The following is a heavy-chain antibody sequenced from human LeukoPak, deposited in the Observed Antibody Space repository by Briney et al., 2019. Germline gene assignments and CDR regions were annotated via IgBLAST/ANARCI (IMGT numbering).Heavy chain of an antibody. CDR3: ARGWRGWSA. J-gene: IGHJ5*02. V-gene: IGHV4-34*01. CDR2: INHSGST. D-gene: IGHD6-19*01. CDR1: GGSFSNYF. Sequence: SETLSLTCAVYGGSFSNYFWTWIRQPPGKGLEWIGEINHSGSTNYNPSLKSRVTISVDTSKNHFSLELTSLTAADTAMYYCARGWRGWSAWGQGTLVIVSS.